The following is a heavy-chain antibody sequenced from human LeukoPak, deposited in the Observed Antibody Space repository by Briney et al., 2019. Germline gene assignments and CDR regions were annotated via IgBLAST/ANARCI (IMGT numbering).Heavy chain of an antibody. D-gene: IGHD3-22*01. Sequence: GGSLRLSCAASGFTFSSYGMRWVRQAPGKGLEWVAVIWYDGSNKYYADSVKGRFTISRDNSKNTLYLQMNSLRAEDTAVYYCAKGLTYYYDSSGLDYWGQGTLVTVSS. CDR2: IWYDGSNK. CDR3: AKGLTYYYDSSGLDY. V-gene: IGHV3-33*06. CDR1: GFTFSSYG. J-gene: IGHJ4*02.